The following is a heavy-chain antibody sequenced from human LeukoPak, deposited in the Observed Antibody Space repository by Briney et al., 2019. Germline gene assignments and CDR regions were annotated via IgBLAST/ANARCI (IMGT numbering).Heavy chain of an antibody. CDR3: ARYDSSGYSLY. Sequence: GGSLRLSCAASGFTFSSYSMNWVRQAPGKGLEWVSSISSSSSYIHYADSVKGRFTISRDNAKNSLYLQMNSLRAEDTAVYYCARYDSSGYSLYWGQGTLVTVSS. V-gene: IGHV3-21*01. D-gene: IGHD3-22*01. CDR2: ISSSSSYI. J-gene: IGHJ4*02. CDR1: GFTFSSYS.